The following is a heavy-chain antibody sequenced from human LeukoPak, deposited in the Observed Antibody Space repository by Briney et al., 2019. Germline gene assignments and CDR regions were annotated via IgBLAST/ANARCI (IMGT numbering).Heavy chain of an antibody. D-gene: IGHD6-19*01. V-gene: IGHV3-74*01. Sequence: GGSLRLSCAASGFTFSSYWMHWVRQAPGKGLVWVSRINTDGSSTTYADSVKGRFTISRDNSKNTLYLQMNSLRAEDTAVYYCARDLYSSGWYYYYYYMDVWGKGTTVTISS. CDR3: ARDLYSSGWYYYYYYMDV. CDR1: GFTFSSYW. CDR2: INTDGSST. J-gene: IGHJ6*03.